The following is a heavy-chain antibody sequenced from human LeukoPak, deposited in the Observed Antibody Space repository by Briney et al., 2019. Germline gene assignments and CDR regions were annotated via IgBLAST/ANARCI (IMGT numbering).Heavy chain of an antibody. V-gene: IGHV4-34*01. CDR1: GGSFSGYY. Sequence: PSETLSLTCAVYGGSFSGYYWSWISQPPGKGLEWIGEINHSGSTNYNPSLKSRVTISVDTSKNQFSLKLSSVTAADTAVYYCARRGGRGYCSGGSCYPPYNWFDPWGQGTLVTVSS. D-gene: IGHD2-15*01. J-gene: IGHJ5*02. CDR2: INHSGST. CDR3: ARRGGRGYCSGGSCYPPYNWFDP.